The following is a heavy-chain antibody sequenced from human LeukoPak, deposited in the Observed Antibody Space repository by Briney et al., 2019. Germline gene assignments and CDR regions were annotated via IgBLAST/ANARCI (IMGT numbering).Heavy chain of an antibody. D-gene: IGHD1-26*01. CDR1: GGSINSGSYY. V-gene: IGHV4-61*02. CDR3: ARRPIVGSTGFYFDP. CDR2: VLTSGTT. Sequence: SQTLSLTCTVSGGSINSGSYYWSWIRQPAGKGLEWIGRVLTSGTTNYNPSLKSRVSISVDTSKNQFSLNLSSLTAADTAVYYCARRPIVGSTGFYFDPWGPGTLVTVSS. J-gene: IGHJ5*02.